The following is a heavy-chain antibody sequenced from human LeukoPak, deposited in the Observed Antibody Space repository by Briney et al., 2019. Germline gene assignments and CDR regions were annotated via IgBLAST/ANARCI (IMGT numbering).Heavy chain of an antibody. CDR1: GFSFSAYS. D-gene: IGHD3-22*01. CDR2: VIHNSGSYL. V-gene: IGHV3-21*04. J-gene: IGHJ3*02. Sequence: PGGSLRLSCTASGFSFSAYSMSWVRQAPGKGLQWVSYVIHNSGSYLYYADSVKGRFTISRDNSNNTLHLQMNSLRAEDTAIYYCAKEGGYYDSTGGGNSDAFDIRGQGTVVTVSS. CDR3: AKEGGYYDSTGGGNSDAFDI.